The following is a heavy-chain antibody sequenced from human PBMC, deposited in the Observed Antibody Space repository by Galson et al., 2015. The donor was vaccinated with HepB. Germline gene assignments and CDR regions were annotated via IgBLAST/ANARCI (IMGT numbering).Heavy chain of an antibody. D-gene: IGHD6-19*01. CDR1: GYTFTSYY. CDR3: ARPSHSGWGDPGDYFDY. V-gene: IGHV1-46*01. Sequence: SVKVSCKASGYTFTSYYMHWVRQAPGQGLEWMGIINPSGGSTSYAQKFQGRVTVTRDTSTSTVYMELSSLRSEDTAVYYCARPSHSGWGDPGDYFDYWGQGTLVTVSS. J-gene: IGHJ4*02. CDR2: INPSGGST.